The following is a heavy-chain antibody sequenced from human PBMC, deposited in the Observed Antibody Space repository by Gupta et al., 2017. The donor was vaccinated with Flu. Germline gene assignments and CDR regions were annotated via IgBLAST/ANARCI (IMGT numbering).Heavy chain of an antibody. V-gene: IGHV3-9*01. CDR2: ISWNSGSI. D-gene: IGHD6-6*01. J-gene: IGHJ4*02. Sequence: WVRQAPGKGLEWVSGISWNSGSIGYADSVKGRFTISRDNAKNSLYLQMNSLRAEDTALYYCAKSSSSGPFDYWGQGTLVTVSS. CDR3: AKSSSSGPFDY.